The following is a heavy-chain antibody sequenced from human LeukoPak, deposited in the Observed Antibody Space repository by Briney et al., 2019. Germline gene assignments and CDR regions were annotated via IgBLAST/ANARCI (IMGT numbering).Heavy chain of an antibody. D-gene: IGHD3-22*01. CDR2: IYYSGST. J-gene: IGHJ1*01. Sequence: SETLSLTCTVSGGSISSGDFYWSWIRQHPGKGLEWIGYIYYSGSTNYNPSLKSRVTISVDTSKNQFSLKLSSVTAADTAVYYCARGVSYYDSSGYYNEYFQHWGQGTLVTVSS. V-gene: IGHV4-61*08. CDR3: ARGVSYYDSSGYYNEYFQH. CDR1: GGSISSGDFY.